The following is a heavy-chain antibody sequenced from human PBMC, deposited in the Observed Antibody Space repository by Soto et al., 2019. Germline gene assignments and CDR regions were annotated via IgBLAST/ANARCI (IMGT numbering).Heavy chain of an antibody. Sequence: WGSLRLSCAASGFKFINYAIICVRHAPFKGLEWVSLISATGGGTYYADSVKGRFTISRDNSHNTLYLQVHSLTAEDTAVYYCAKDRRAGGNSAFYFDFWGQGAQVTVSS. V-gene: IGHV3-23*01. J-gene: IGHJ4*02. CDR2: ISATGGGT. D-gene: IGHD3-16*01. CDR1: GFKFINYA. CDR3: AKDRRAGGNSAFYFDF.